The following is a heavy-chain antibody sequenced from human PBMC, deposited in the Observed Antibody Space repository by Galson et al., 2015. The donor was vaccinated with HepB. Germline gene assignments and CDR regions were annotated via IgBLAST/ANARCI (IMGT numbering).Heavy chain of an antibody. J-gene: IGHJ4*02. CDR3: TARDGYNGN. D-gene: IGHD5-24*01. CDR1: GFTFSGSD. Sequence: SLRLSCAASGFTFSGSDMHWVRQASGKGLEWVGRIRTKGNNYATIYAESVKGRFTISRDDSKNTAYLQMNSLKTEDTAMYYCTARDGYNGNWGQGTLVTVSS. CDR2: IRTKGNNYAT. V-gene: IGHV3-73*01.